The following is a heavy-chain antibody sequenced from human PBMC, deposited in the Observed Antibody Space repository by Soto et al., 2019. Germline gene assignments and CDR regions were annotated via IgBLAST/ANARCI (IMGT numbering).Heavy chain of an antibody. CDR3: AHSIEWLRVFDY. CDR2: ISWNSVS. Sequence: LEWVSGISWNSVSIAYADSVKGRFTITKDTSKNQVVLTMTNMDPVDTATYYCAHSIEWLRVFDYWGQGTLVTVSS. J-gene: IGHJ4*02. V-gene: IGHV2-5*05. D-gene: IGHD5-12*01.